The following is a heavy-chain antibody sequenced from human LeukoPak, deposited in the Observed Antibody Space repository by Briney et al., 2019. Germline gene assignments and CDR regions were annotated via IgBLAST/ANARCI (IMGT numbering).Heavy chain of an antibody. CDR2: ISGSGGST. CDR1: GFTFSSYA. CDR3: AKEGYCSSTSCSPYFDY. V-gene: IGHV3-23*01. D-gene: IGHD2-2*01. Sequence: GGSLRLSCAASGFTFSSYAMSWVRQAPGKGLEWVSAISGSGGSTYYADSVKGRFTISRDNSKNTLYLQMNSLRAEDTAVYYCAKEGYCSSTSCSPYFDYWGQGTPVTVSS. J-gene: IGHJ4*02.